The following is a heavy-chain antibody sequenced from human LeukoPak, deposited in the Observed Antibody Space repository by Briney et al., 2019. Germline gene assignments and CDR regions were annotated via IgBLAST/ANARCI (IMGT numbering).Heavy chain of an antibody. V-gene: IGHV4-59*01. J-gene: IGHJ3*02. CDR1: GGSISSYY. CDR3: ARERDGYIYAFDI. Sequence: SETLSLTCTVSGGSISSYYWSWIRQPLGKGLEWIGYIYYSGSTNYNPSLKSRVTISVDTSKNQFSLKLSSVTAADTAVYYCARERDGYIYAFDIWGQGTMVTVSS. CDR2: IYYSGST. D-gene: IGHD5-24*01.